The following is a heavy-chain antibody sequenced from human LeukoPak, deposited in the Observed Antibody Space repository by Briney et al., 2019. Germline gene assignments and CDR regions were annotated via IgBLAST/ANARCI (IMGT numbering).Heavy chain of an antibody. V-gene: IGHV3-21*01. J-gene: IGHJ4*02. CDR1: GFTFSSFT. CDR2: ISSTSSYI. CDR3: ARFDSADYLAFDY. Sequence: GGSLRLSCAASGFTFSSFTMNWVRQAPGKGLEWVSSISSTSSYIHYADSVKGRFTISRDNAKNSLYLQMNSLRAEDTAVYYCARFDSADYLAFDYWGQGTLVTVSS. D-gene: IGHD4-11*01.